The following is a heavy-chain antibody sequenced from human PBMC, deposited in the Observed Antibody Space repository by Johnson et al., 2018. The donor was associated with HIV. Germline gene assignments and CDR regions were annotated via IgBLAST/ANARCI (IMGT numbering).Heavy chain of an antibody. J-gene: IGHJ3*02. V-gene: IGHV3-11*01. CDR3: ARRDSGSLSFDI. D-gene: IGHD1-26*01. Sequence: QVQLVESGGGLVKPGGSLRLSCAASGFTFSDYYMSWIRQAPGKGLEWVSYIGRSGSTFYYADSVKGLFTISRDNAKNSLYLQMNSLRGEDTALYYCARRDSGSLSFDIWGQGTMVTVSS. CDR1: GFTFSDYY. CDR2: IGRSGSTF.